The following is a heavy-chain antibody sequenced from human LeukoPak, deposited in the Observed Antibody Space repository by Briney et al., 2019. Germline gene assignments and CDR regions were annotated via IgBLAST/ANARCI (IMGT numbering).Heavy chain of an antibody. J-gene: IGHJ5*02. CDR3: ARRVTSNWFDP. V-gene: IGHV4-59*08. D-gene: IGHD2-21*02. CDR2: MYYSGST. Sequence: SETLSLTCTVSGGSISSYYWGWVRQPPGKGLEWIGYMYYSGSTNYNPSLKSRVTISVDTSKNQFSLKLSSVTAADTAVYYCARRVTSNWFDPWGQGTLVTVSS. CDR1: GGSISSYY.